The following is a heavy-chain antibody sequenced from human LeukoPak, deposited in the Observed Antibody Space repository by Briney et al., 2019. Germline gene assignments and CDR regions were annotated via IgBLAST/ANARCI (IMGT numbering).Heavy chain of an antibody. CDR2: IIPIFGTA. Sequence: GSSVKVSCKASGGTFSSYAISLVRQAPGQGLEWMGRIIPIFGTANYAQKFQGRVTITTDESTSTAYMELSSLRSEDTAVYYCARSIAAAGYCYYYYMDVWGKGTTVTVSS. J-gene: IGHJ6*03. D-gene: IGHD6-13*01. V-gene: IGHV1-69*05. CDR3: ARSIAAAGYCYYYYMDV. CDR1: GGTFSSYA.